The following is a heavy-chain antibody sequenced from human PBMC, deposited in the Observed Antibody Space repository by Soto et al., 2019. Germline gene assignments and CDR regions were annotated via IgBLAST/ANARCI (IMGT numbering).Heavy chain of an antibody. J-gene: IGHJ4*02. D-gene: IGHD1-1*01. CDR3: ARAIERIRGPHHNSVGPGH. CDR1: ECTFNSDG. CDR2: ISFDGINT. Sequence: GGSLRLSCAASECTFNSDGMHWVRQAPGQGMVWVAVISFDGINTYYADSVKGRVTISRDNARNTVFLQLSSLRSEDTAGFDCARAIERIRGPHHNSVGPGHGGQGTLVTVSS. V-gene: IGHV3-30*03.